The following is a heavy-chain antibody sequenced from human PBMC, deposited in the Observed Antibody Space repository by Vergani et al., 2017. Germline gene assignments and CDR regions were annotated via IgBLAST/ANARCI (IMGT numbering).Heavy chain of an antibody. CDR1: GFTFGDYY. CDR2: IKRDGTET. J-gene: IGHJ1*01. CDR3: ARSSGGSAPYLHY. D-gene: IGHD2-15*01. Sequence: VQLVESGGGVVQPGRSLRLSCAASGFTFGDYYMAWIRLAPGKGLDWVASIKRDGTETFYVDSVKGRFTISRDNAKTTLYLQMNSLRDEDRGVYYCARSSGGSAPYLHYWGQGTLVTVAS. V-gene: IGHV3-7*01.